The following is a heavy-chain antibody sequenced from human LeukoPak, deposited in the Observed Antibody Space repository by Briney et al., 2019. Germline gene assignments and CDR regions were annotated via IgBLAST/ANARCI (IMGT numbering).Heavy chain of an antibody. Sequence: SETLSLTCTVSGGSISSYYWSWIRQPPGKGLEWIGYIYYSGSTNYNPSLKSRVTISVDTSKNQFSLKLSSVTAADTAVYYCARDNGSGIYYYGMDVWGQGTTVTVSS. V-gene: IGHV4-59*01. CDR1: GGSISSYY. D-gene: IGHD3-10*01. J-gene: IGHJ6*02. CDR2: IYYSGST. CDR3: ARDNGSGIYYYGMDV.